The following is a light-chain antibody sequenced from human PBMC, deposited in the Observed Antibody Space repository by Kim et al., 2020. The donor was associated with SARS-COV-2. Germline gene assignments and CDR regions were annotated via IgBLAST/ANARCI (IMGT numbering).Light chain of an antibody. V-gene: IGLV2-14*03. CDR3: CSTSNTLDYV. Sequence: GQSITISCSGTSGDIGNSNSVSWYQQLSGEAPRLIIYDVRDRPSGVSARFSGSKSANMASLTISGLRSEDEADYYCCSTSNTLDYVFGSGTKVTVL. CDR1: SGDIGNSNS. J-gene: IGLJ1*01. CDR2: DVR.